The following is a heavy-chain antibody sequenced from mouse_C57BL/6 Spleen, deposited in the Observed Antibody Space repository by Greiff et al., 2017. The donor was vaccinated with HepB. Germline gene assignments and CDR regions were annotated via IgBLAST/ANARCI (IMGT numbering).Heavy chain of an antibody. D-gene: IGHD1-1*01. CDR1: GYTFTDYY. V-gene: IGHV1-26*01. CDR3: ARCGYYGSSSMDY. Sequence: VQLQQSGPELVKPGASVKISCKASGYTFTDYYMNWVKQSHGKSLEWIGDINPNNGGTSYNQKFKGKATLTVDKSSSTAYMELRSLTSEDSAVYYCARCGYYGSSSMDYWGQGTSVTVSS. J-gene: IGHJ4*01. CDR2: INPNNGGT.